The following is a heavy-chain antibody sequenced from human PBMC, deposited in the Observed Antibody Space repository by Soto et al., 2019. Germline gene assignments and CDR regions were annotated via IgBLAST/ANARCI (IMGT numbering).Heavy chain of an antibody. J-gene: IGHJ5*02. V-gene: IGHV1-69*04. CDR1: GGTFSSYT. CDR2: IIPILGIA. D-gene: IGHD6-19*01. Sequence: ASVKVSCKASGGTFSSYTISWVRQAPGQGLEWMGRIIPILGIANYAQKFQGRVTITADKSTSTAYMELSSLRSEDTAVYYCAREIGSSVAGFNWFDPWGQGTLVTVSS. CDR3: AREIGSSVAGFNWFDP.